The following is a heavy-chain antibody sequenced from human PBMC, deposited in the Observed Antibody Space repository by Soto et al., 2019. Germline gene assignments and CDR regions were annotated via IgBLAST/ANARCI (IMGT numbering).Heavy chain of an antibody. V-gene: IGHV1-58*01. CDR1: GFTFTSSA. D-gene: IGHD3-22*01. CDR3: AADGYYYDSSGYYFGNDY. Sequence: ASVKVSCKASGFTFTSSAVQWVRQARGQRLEWIGWIVVGSGNTNYAQKFQERVTITRDMSTSTAYMELSSLRSEDTAVYYCAADGYYYDSSGYYFGNDYWGQGTLVTVSS. J-gene: IGHJ4*02. CDR2: IVVGSGNT.